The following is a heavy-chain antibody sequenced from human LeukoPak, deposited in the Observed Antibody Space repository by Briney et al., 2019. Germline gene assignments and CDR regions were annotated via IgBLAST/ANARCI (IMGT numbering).Heavy chain of an antibody. D-gene: IGHD6-19*01. CDR1: GFTFSNYA. Sequence: GGSLRLSCAASGFTFSNYAMSWVRQAPGKGLEWVSSISGYGADTYNTDSVKGRFTISRDNSKNTLYLQMNSLRAGNTAIYYCAKVASNSGKGGAFDIWGQGTMVTVSS. J-gene: IGHJ3*02. CDR3: AKVASNSGKGGAFDI. V-gene: IGHV3-23*01. CDR2: ISGYGADT.